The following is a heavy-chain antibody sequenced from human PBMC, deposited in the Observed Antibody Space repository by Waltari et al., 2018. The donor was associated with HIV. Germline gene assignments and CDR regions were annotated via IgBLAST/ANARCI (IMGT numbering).Heavy chain of an antibody. CDR2: VYPGDSET. D-gene: IGHD2-21*02. CDR1: GYRVTTIW. CDR3: ARPGLAYCGGDCYYHF. V-gene: IGHV5-51*01. Sequence: VQLVQSGTEVKKPGESLTISCKASGYRVTTIWLAWVRQRPGKGLEWMGIVYPGDSETRYSPSFEGQVTISVDKSIATAYLQWSSLKASDSAVYYCARPGLAYCGGDCYYHFWGQGTLVSVSS. J-gene: IGHJ4*02.